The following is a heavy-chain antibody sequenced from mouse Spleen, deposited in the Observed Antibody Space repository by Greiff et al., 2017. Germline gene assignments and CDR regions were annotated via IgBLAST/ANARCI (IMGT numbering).Heavy chain of an antibody. V-gene: IGHV3-6*01. D-gene: IGHD3-1*01. CDR2: ISYDGSN. CDR3: ARGHSPFDY. CDR1: GYSITSGYY. J-gene: IGHJ2*01. Sequence: EVKLVESGPGLVKPSQSLSLTCSVTGYSITSGYYWNWIRQFPGNKLEWMGYISYDGSNNYNPSLKNRISITRDTSKNQFFLKLNSVTTEDTATYYCARGHSPFDYWGQGTTLTVSS.